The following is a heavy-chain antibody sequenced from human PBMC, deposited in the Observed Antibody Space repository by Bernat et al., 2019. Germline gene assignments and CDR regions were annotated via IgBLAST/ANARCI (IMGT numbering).Heavy chain of an antibody. CDR1: GFTFSSYA. CDR2: ISGSAGST. CDR3: AELGSGWRSFFDY. J-gene: IGHJ4*02. V-gene: IGHV3-23*01. Sequence: EVQLLESGGGLVQPGGSLRLSCAASGFTFSSYAMSWVRQAPGKGLEWVSAISGSAGSTYYADSVKGRFTMSRDNSKDTLFLQMNSLRVEDTAVYYRAELGSGWRSFFDYWGQGTLVTVSS. D-gene: IGHD3-3*01.